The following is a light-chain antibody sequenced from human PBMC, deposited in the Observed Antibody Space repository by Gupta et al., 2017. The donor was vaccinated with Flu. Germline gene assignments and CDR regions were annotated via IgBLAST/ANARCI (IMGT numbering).Light chain of an antibody. CDR2: NVD. CDR1: SSDIGGYNY. V-gene: IGLV2-11*01. CDR3: CSYAGSYNWL. Sequence: VSISVTGTSSDIGGYNYVSWYQHHPGKAPNLMIFNVDKWPVGVPDRFSGSKSGNTASLTISGLQAEDDADYYCCSYAGSYNWLFGGGTKVTVL. J-gene: IGLJ3*02.